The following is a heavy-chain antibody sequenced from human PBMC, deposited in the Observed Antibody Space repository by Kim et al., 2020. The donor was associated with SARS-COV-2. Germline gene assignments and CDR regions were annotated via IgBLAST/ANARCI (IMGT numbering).Heavy chain of an antibody. V-gene: IGHV3-48*02. J-gene: IGHJ4*02. CDR2: ISSSSSTI. CDR1: GFTFSSYS. D-gene: IGHD2-2*01. CDR3: ARGWSYQLLLYPGATAPPDY. Sequence: GGSLRLSCAASGFTFSSYSMNWVRQAPGKGLEWVSYISSSSSTIYYADSVKGRFTISRDNAKNSLYLQMNSLRDEDTAVYYCARGWSYQLLLYPGATAPPDYWGQGTLVTVSS.